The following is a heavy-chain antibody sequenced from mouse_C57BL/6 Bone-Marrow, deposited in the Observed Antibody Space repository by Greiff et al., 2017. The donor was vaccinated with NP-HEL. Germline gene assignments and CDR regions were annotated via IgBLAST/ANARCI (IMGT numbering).Heavy chain of an antibody. CDR3: ARPAYYKVDY. CDR1: GFTFSSYA. D-gene: IGHD2-12*01. Sequence: EVHLVESGGGLVKPGGSLKLSCAASGFTFSSYAMSWVRQTPEKRLEWVATISDGGSYTYYPDNVKGRFTISRDNAKNNLYLQMSHLKSEDTAMYYCARPAYYKVDYWGQGTSVTVSS. CDR2: ISDGGSYT. J-gene: IGHJ4*01. V-gene: IGHV5-4*01.